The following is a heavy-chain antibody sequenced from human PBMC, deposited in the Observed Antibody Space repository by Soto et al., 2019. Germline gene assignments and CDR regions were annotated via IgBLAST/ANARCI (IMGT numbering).Heavy chain of an antibody. Sequence: PGGSLRLSCAASGFTFSRHTMHWVRQAPGKGLEWVAAISDDGSNTYYADSVKGRFTISRDNSKNSLYLQMNSLRAEDTALYYCAKDRGDYGSGRATAFDIWGQGTMVTVSS. CDR1: GFTFSRHT. CDR3: AKDRGDYGSGRATAFDI. J-gene: IGHJ3*02. V-gene: IGHV3-30-3*01. D-gene: IGHD3-10*01. CDR2: ISDDGSNT.